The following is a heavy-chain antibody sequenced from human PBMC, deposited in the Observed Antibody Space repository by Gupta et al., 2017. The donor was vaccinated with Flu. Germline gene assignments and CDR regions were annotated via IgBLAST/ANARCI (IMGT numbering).Heavy chain of an antibody. J-gene: IGHJ4*02. CDR3: ARDLTTERGYYFDY. D-gene: IGHD4-17*01. V-gene: IGHV3-33*01. CDR1: GFPFSSYG. Sequence: QVQLVESGGGVVQPGRSLSLSCAASGFPFSSYGMHWGRQAAGKGLEWVAVIWDDGSNKYYADSVKGRFTISRDNSKNTLYLQMNSLRAEDTAVYYCARDLTTERGYYFDYWGQGTLVTVSS. CDR2: IWDDGSNK.